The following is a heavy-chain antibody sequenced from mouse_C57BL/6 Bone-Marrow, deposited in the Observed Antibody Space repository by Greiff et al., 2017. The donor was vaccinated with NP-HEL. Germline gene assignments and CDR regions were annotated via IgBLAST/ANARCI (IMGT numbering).Heavy chain of an antibody. D-gene: IGHD1-2*01. J-gene: IGHJ3*01. V-gene: IGHV1-55*01. Sequence: QVQLQQPGAELVKPGASVKMSCKASGYTFTSYWITWVKQRPGQGLEWIGDIYPGSGSTNYNEKFKSKATLTVDTSSSTAYMQLSSLTSEDSAVYYCARSIDDGVGFAYWGQGTLVTVSA. CDR2: IYPGSGST. CDR3: ARSIDDGVGFAY. CDR1: GYTFTSYW.